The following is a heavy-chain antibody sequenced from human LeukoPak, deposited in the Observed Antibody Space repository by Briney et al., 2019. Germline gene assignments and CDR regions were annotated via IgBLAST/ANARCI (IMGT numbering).Heavy chain of an antibody. CDR3: AKDHERWRVVVGATPLADY. D-gene: IGHD1-26*01. V-gene: IGHV3-30*02. CDR1: GFDFNIYS. CDR2: IRYDGSNK. J-gene: IGHJ4*02. Sequence: GGSLRLSCAASGFDFNIYSMNWVRQAPGKGLEWVAFIRYDGSNKYYADSVKGRFTISRDNSKNTLYLQMNSLRAEDTAVYYCAKDHERWRVVVGATPLADYWGQGTLVTVSS.